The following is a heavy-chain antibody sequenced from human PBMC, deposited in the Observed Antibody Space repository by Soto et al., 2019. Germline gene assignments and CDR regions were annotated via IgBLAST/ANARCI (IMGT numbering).Heavy chain of an antibody. CDR3: ARASHLTPAIVGYYVMDV. D-gene: IGHD1-26*01. CDR2: IYYTGNT. CDR1: GGSITSGDYY. V-gene: IGHV4-30-4*01. J-gene: IGHJ6*02. Sequence: SATLSLTCTVSGGSITSGDYYWGWIRQPPGKGLEWIGYIYYTGNTYYNPSLKSRLTISLDTSKNQFSLRLSSVTAADTAVYYCARASHLTPAIVGYYVMDVWGQGTTVTVSS.